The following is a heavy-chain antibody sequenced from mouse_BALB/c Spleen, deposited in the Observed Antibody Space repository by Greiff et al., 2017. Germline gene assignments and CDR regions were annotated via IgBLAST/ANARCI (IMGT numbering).Heavy chain of an antibody. J-gene: IGHJ4*01. CDR1: GYTFTSYY. CDR2: INPSNGGT. V-gene: IGHV1S81*02. D-gene: IGHD4-1*01. CDR3: TRAGTGYAMDY. Sequence: VQLQESGAELVKPGASVKLSCKASGYTFTSYYMYWVKQRPGQGLEWIGEINPSNGGTNFNEKFKSKATLTVDKSSSTAYMQLSSLTSEDSAVYYCTRAGTGYAMDYWGQGTSVTVSS.